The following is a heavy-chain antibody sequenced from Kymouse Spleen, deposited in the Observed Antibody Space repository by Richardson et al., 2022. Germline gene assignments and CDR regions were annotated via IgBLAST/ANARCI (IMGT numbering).Heavy chain of an antibody. CDR3: ARQYYYGSGSYYNLVNWFDP. CDR2: IYYSGST. J-gene: IGHJ5*02. Sequence: QLQLQESGPGLVKPSETLSLTCTVSGGSISSSSYYWGWIRQPPGKGLEWIGSIYYSGSTYYNPSLKSRVTISVDTSKNQFSLKLSSVTAADTAVYYCARQYYYGSGSYYNLVNWFDPWGQGTLVTVSS. D-gene: IGHD3-10*01. V-gene: IGHV4-39*01. CDR1: GGSISSSSYY.